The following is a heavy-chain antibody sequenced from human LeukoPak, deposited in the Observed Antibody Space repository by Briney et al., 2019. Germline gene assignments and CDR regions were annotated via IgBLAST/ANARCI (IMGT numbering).Heavy chain of an antibody. CDR2: IIPIFGTA. D-gene: IGHD6-19*01. J-gene: IGHJ1*01. V-gene: IGHV1-69*05. Sequence: ASVKVSCKASGGTFSSYAISWVRQAPGQGLEWMGGIIPIFGTANYAQKFQGRVTITTDESTSTAYMELSSLRSEDTAVYYCARTRSSGWPFAEYSQHWGQGTLVTVSS. CDR3: ARTRSSGWPFAEYSQH. CDR1: GGTFSSYA.